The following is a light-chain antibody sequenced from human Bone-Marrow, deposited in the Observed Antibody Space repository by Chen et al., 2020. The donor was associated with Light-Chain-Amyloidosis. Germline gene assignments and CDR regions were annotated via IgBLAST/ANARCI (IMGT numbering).Light chain of an antibody. CDR2: AVS. CDR1: SGDVGTYNY. V-gene: IGLV2-14*01. J-gene: IGLJ1*01. Sequence: QSALTQPASVSGSPGQSITISCTGTSGDVGTYNYVSWYQQHPGKAPNVMIYAVSNRPSGVSTRFSGSKSGNPASLTISGLQAEDEADYYCSSFTSSSSYVFGPGTKVTVL. CDR3: SSFTSSSSYV.